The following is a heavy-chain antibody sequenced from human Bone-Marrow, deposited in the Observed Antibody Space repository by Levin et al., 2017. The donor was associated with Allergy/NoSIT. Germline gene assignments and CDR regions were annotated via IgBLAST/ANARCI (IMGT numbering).Heavy chain of an antibody. CDR1: GFTFSSYA. CDR3: AKDQYDYIWGSYQFYYMDG. D-gene: IGHD3-16*02. CDR2: ISGSGGST. J-gene: IGHJ6*03. V-gene: IGHV3-23*01. Sequence: GGSLRLSCAASGFTFSSYAMSWVRQAPGKGLEWVSAISGSGGSTYYADSVKGRFTISRDNSKNTLYLQMNSLRAEDTAVYYCAKDQYDYIWGSYQFYYMDGWGKGTTVTVSS.